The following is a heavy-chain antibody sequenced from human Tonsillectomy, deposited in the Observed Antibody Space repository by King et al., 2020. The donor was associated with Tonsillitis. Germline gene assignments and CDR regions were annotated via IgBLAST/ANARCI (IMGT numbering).Heavy chain of an antibody. Sequence: VQLVESGGGVVQPGRSLRLSCAASGFSFSSYDIHWVRQAPGKGLEWVAVIPYDGSNKYYTDSVQGRFTISRDNSRNKIYLQMNSLRAEDTAVYYCARDRDDYIFDYWGQGTLVTVSS. V-gene: IGHV3-33*05. D-gene: IGHD4/OR15-4a*01. J-gene: IGHJ4*02. CDR2: IPYDGSNK. CDR3: ARDRDDYIFDY. CDR1: GFSFSSYD.